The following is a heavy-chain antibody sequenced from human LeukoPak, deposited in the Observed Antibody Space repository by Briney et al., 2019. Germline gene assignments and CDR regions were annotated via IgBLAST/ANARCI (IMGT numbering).Heavy chain of an antibody. CDR1: GFTFISYW. D-gene: IGHD4-17*01. Sequence: GGSLGLSCAASGFTFISYWMSWVRQAPGKGLEWVANIKQDGSEKYYVDSVKGRFTISRDNAKNSLYLQMNSLRAEDTAVYYCARANGDSPFDYWGQGTLVTVSS. V-gene: IGHV3-7*01. J-gene: IGHJ4*02. CDR3: ARANGDSPFDY. CDR2: IKQDGSEK.